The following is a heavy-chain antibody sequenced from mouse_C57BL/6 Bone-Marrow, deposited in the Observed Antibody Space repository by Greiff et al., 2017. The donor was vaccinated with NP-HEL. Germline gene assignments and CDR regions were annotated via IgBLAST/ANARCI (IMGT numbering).Heavy chain of an antibody. CDR2: IRLKSDNYAT. CDR3: TENPYYYGSSPFAY. J-gene: IGHJ3*01. Sequence: EVKVEESGGGLVQPGGSMKLSCVASGFTFSNYWMNWVRQSPEKGLEWVAQIRLKSDNYATHYAESVKGRFTISRDDSKSSVYLQMNNLRAEDTGIYYCTENPYYYGSSPFAYWGQGTLVTVSA. D-gene: IGHD1-1*01. V-gene: IGHV6-3*01. CDR1: GFTFSNYW.